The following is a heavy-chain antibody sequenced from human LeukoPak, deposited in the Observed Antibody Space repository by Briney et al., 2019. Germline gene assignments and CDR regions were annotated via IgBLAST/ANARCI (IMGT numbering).Heavy chain of an antibody. CDR1: GFTFSSYA. CDR2: ISSNGGST. Sequence: PGGSLRLSCSASGFTFSSYAMHWVRQAPGKGLEYVSAISSNGGSTYYADSVEGRFTISRDNSKNTLYLQMSSLRAEDTAVYYCVKPKYSSSWATPFDPWGQGTLVTVSS. D-gene: IGHD6-13*01. CDR3: VKPKYSSSWATPFDP. V-gene: IGHV3-64D*06. J-gene: IGHJ5*02.